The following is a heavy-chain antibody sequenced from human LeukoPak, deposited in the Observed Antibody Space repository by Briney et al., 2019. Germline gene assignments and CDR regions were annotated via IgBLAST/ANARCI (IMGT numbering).Heavy chain of an antibody. CDR2: IYYSGTT. J-gene: IGHJ4*02. Sequence: PSETLSLTCTVSGDSISSGTHFWGWIRQPPGKGLEWIGTIYYSGTTYYNPSLKSRVTISVDTSRNQFSLRLNSVTAADTAVYSCARQSPWSLQWTVDYWGQGTLVIVSS. CDR1: GDSISSGTHF. CDR3: ARQSPWSLQWTVDY. V-gene: IGHV4-39*01. D-gene: IGHD3-3*01.